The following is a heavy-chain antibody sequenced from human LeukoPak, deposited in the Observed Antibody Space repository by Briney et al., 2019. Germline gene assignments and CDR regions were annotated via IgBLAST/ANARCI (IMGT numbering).Heavy chain of an antibody. CDR2: ISSSGSTI. CDR3: AKLFYIVVVPAAISA. CDR1: GFTFSSYE. V-gene: IGHV3-48*03. D-gene: IGHD2-2*02. Sequence: GGSLRLSCAASGFTFSSYEMNWVRQAPGKGLEWVSYISSSGSTIYYADSVKGRFTISRDNAKNSLYLQMNSLRAEDTAVYYCAKLFYIVVVPAAISAWGQGTLVTVSS. J-gene: IGHJ5*02.